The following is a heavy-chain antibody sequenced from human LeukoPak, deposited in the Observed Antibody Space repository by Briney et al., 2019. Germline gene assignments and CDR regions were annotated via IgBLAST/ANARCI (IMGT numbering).Heavy chain of an antibody. J-gene: IGHJ4*02. D-gene: IGHD6-19*01. CDR3: ARGVSGPHDFDR. Sequence: SQTLSLTRSVSGGSNSSGNYRWHWIRQHPGKGLEWIGYVYYTGNTYYNPSLKSRVSISEDTSKNQFSLDLTSVTAADTAVYFGARGVSGPHDFDRWGPGTLVTVSS. V-gene: IGHV4-31*03. CDR2: VYYTGNT. CDR1: GGSNSSGNYR.